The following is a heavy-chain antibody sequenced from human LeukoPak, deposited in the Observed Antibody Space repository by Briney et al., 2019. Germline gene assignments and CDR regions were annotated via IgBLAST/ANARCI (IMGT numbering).Heavy chain of an antibody. CDR2: IIPIFGTP. J-gene: IGHJ6*03. CDR1: AGSFSSYA. Sequence: SVKVSCKASAGSFSSYAITWVRQAPGQGLEWMGRIIPIFGTPTYAQKFQGRVTITADMGSSTAYLELTSLTSEDTARYFCAKQGAVRQDYYMDVWGNGTTVTVSS. D-gene: IGHD3-16*01. CDR3: AKQGAVRQDYYMDV. V-gene: IGHV1-69*06.